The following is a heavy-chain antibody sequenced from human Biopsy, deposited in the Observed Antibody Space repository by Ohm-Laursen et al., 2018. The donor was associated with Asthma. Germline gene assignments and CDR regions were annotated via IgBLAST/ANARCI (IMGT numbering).Heavy chain of an antibody. J-gene: IGHJ4*02. CDR2: VSWNSGSI. D-gene: IGHD6-13*01. CDR1: GFTFDDYA. V-gene: IGHV3-9*01. Sequence: SLRLSCSASGFTFDDYAMHWVRQAPGKGLEWVSGVSWNSGSIDYADSVKGRFTISRDNAKNSLYQQMNSLRGADTALYYCVKDIRLQLWGFDSWGQGTLVTVSS. CDR3: VKDIRLQLWGFDS.